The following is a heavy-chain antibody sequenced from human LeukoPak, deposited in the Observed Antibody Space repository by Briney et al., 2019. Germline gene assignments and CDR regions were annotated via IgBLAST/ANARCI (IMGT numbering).Heavy chain of an antibody. CDR3: ARVERVGSSWYVGWFDP. CDR2: IYYSGST. D-gene: IGHD6-13*01. V-gene: IGHV4-59*11. J-gene: IGHJ5*02. Sequence: SETLSLTSTVSGGSISGHYWSWIRQPPGKGLEWIGYIYYSGSTNYNPSLKSRVTISVDTSKNQFSLKLSSVTAADTAVYYCARVERVGSSWYVGWFDPWGQGTLVTVSS. CDR1: GGSISGHY.